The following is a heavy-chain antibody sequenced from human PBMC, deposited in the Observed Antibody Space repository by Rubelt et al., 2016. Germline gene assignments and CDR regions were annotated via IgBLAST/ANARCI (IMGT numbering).Heavy chain of an antibody. CDR2: IRTYNGNT. J-gene: IGHJ5*02. CDR1: GYTFTTYG. V-gene: IGHV1-18*01. Sequence: QVQLVQSGAEVKKPGASVKVSCKASGYTFTTYGISWVRQAPGQGLEWMGWIRTYNGNTNYAQKLQGRVTMTPDTSTSTAYMELRSLRSDDTAMYFWARGYCSSANCLFNWFDPWGQGTLVTVSS. D-gene: IGHD2-2*01. CDR3: ARGYCSSANCLFNWFDP.